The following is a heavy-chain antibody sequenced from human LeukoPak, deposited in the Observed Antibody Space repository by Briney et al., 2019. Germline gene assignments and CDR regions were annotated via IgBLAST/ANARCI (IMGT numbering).Heavy chain of an antibody. D-gene: IGHD3-3*01. CDR3: ARDDRPVLRFLEWYPIPWYPGDV. Sequence: SGGSLRLSCAASGFTFSDYYMSWIRQAPGKGLEWVSYISSSGSTIYYADSVKGRFTISRDNAKNSLYLQMNSLRAEDTAVYYCARDDRPVLRFLEWYPIPWYPGDVWGKGTTVTVSS. V-gene: IGHV3-11*04. CDR2: ISSSGSTI. CDR1: GFTFSDYY. J-gene: IGHJ6*04.